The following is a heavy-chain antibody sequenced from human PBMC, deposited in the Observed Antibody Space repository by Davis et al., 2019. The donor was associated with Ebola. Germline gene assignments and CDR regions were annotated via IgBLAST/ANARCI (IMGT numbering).Heavy chain of an antibody. CDR2: ISYDGSNK. V-gene: IGHV3-30*18. J-gene: IGHJ4*02. D-gene: IGHD1-26*01. CDR3: AKDDYHSGSPFDY. CDR1: GFTFGDYA. Sequence: GESLKISCSSYGFTFGDYAMSWVRQAPGKGLEWVAVISYDGSNKYYADSVKGRFTISRDNSKNTLYLQMNSLRAEDTAVYYCAKDDYHSGSPFDYWGQGTLVTVSS.